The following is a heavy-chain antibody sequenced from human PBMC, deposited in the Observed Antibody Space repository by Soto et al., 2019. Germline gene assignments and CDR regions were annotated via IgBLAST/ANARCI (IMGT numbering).Heavy chain of an antibody. J-gene: IGHJ4*02. CDR1: GGSISSYY. Sequence: SETLSLTCTVSGGSISSYYWSWIRQPPGKGLEWIGYIYYSGSTNYNPSLKSRVTISVDTSKNQFSLKLSSVTAADTAVYYCARTYYDFWSGYYDGDYFDYWGQGTLVTVSS. D-gene: IGHD3-3*01. CDR3: ARTYYDFWSGYYDGDYFDY. V-gene: IGHV4-59*08. CDR2: IYYSGST.